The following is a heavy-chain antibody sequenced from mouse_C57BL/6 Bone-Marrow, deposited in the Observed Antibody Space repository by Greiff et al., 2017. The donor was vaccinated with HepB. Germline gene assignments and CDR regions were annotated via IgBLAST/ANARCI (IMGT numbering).Heavy chain of an antibody. V-gene: IGHV1-59*01. CDR2: IDPSDSYT. CDR1: GYTFTSYW. Sequence: QVQLQQPGAELVRPGTSVKLSCKASGYTFTSYWVHWVKQRPGQGLEWIGVIDPSDSYTNYNQKFKGKATLTVDTSSSTAYMQLSSLTSEDSAVYYCYGNYFDYWGQGTTLTVSS. J-gene: IGHJ2*01. CDR3: YGNYFDY. D-gene: IGHD2-1*01.